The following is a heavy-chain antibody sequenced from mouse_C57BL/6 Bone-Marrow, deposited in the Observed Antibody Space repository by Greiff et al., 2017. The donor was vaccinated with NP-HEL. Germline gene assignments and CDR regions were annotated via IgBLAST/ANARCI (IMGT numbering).Heavy chain of an antibody. Sequence: DVMLVESGGGLVKPGGSLKLSCAASGFTFSDYGMHWVRQAPEKGLEWVAYISSGSSTIYYADTVKGRFTISRDNAKNTLFLQMTSLRSEDTAMYYCARPSLTAQATWAMDYWGQGTSVTVSS. CDR1: GFTFSDYG. D-gene: IGHD3-2*02. CDR2: ISSGSSTI. J-gene: IGHJ4*01. CDR3: ARPSLTAQATWAMDY. V-gene: IGHV5-17*01.